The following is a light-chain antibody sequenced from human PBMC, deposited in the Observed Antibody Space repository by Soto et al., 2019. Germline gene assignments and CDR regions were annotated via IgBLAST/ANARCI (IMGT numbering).Light chain of an antibody. Sequence: DIPLTQSPSFLSASIGDSVTITCRASQAIGTYLAWYQQKPGKAPNLLVSAASTLHSGVPSRFSGSGSGTEFTLTITGLQPEDVATYYCQQLHTYLLTFGG. J-gene: IGKJ4*01. CDR2: AAS. CDR3: QQLHTYLLT. V-gene: IGKV1-9*01. CDR1: QAIGTY.